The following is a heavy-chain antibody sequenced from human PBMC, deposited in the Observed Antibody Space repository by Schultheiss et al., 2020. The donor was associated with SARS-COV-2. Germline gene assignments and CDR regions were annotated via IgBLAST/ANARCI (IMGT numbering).Heavy chain of an antibody. D-gene: IGHD6-19*01. J-gene: IGHJ5*02. CDR2: IYTSGST. CDR1: GGSISSGGYY. Sequence: SQTLSLTCTVSGGSISSGGYYWSWIRQPAGKGLEWIGRIYTSGSTNYNPSLKSRVTISVDTSKNQFSLKLSSVTAADTAVYYCAREYSSGWYKGWFDPWGQGTLVTVSS. CDR3: AREYSSGWYKGWFDP. V-gene: IGHV4-61*02.